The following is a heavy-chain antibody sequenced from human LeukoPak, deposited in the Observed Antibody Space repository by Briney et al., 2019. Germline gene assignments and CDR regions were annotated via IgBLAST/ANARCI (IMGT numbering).Heavy chain of an antibody. CDR3: AKGGYIGYNGLFDI. J-gene: IGHJ3*02. D-gene: IGHD5-12*01. Sequence: GGSLRLSCAASGFTFAPYIVSRVRQAPGKGLQWVSAISAGGTAIYYADSVKGRFTISRDDSNNMLYLQMNSLRDEDTATYYCAKGGYIGYNGLFDIWGQGTTVTVSS. CDR1: GFTFAPYI. CDR2: ISAGGTAI. V-gene: IGHV3-23*01.